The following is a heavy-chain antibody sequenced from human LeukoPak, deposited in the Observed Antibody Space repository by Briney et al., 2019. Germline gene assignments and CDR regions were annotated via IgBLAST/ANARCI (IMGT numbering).Heavy chain of an antibody. V-gene: IGHV1-18*01. D-gene: IGHD1-26*01. CDR3: ARSPLAGATRVDF. Sequence: ASVGVSCKASGYTFTSYGISWLRQAPGQGLEWMGWISGYDGHTKYAQKVQGRVTMTTDTSTNTVYMELRSLRSDDTAVYYCARSPLAGATRVDFWGQGTLVTVSS. CDR2: ISGYDGHT. J-gene: IGHJ4*02. CDR1: GYTFTSYG.